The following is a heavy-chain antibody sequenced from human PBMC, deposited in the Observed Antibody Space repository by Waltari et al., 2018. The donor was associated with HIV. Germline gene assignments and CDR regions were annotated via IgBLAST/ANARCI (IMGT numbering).Heavy chain of an antibody. CDR2: INAGNGNT. CDR3: ARVEIGYYYDSSGYYSPTYWYFDL. J-gene: IGHJ2*01. CDR1: GYTFTSYA. V-gene: IGHV1-3*01. Sequence: QVQLVQSGAEVKKPGASVKVSCKASGYTFTSYAMHWVRQAPGQRLEWMGWINAGNGNTKYSQKFQGRVTITRDTSASTAYMELSSLRSEDTAVYYCARVEIGYYYDSSGYYSPTYWYFDLWGRGTLVTVSS. D-gene: IGHD3-22*01.